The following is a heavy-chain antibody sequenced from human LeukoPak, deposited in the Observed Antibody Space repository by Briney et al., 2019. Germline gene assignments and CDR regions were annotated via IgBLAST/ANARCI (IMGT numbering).Heavy chain of an antibody. D-gene: IGHD1-26*01. J-gene: IGHJ4*02. Sequence: PSETLSLTCAVYGGSFSGCYWSWIRQPPGKGLEWIGEINHSGSTNYNPSLKSRVTISVDTSKNQFSLKLSSVTAADTAVYYCAREVGVLFDYWGQGTLVTVSS. V-gene: IGHV4-34*01. CDR2: INHSGST. CDR3: AREVGVLFDY. CDR1: GGSFSGCY.